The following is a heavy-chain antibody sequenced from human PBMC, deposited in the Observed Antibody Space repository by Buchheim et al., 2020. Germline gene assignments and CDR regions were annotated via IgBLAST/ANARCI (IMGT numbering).Heavy chain of an antibody. CDR1: GFTFSSYA. J-gene: IGHJ4*02. Sequence: QVQLVESGGGVVQPGRSLRLSCAASGFTFSSYAMHWVRQAPGKGLEWVAVISYDGSNKYYADSVKGRFTISRDNSKNTLYLQMNSLIAEDTAVYYCARDGSNYYGSGSDYWGQGTL. D-gene: IGHD3-10*01. CDR2: ISYDGSNK. CDR3: ARDGSNYYGSGSDY. V-gene: IGHV3-30-3*01.